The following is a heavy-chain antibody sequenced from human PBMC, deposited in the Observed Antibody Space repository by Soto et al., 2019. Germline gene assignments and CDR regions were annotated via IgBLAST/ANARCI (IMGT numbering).Heavy chain of an antibody. V-gene: IGHV2-5*02. CDR2: IYWDDDE. D-gene: IGHD3-10*01. J-gene: IGHJ4*02. CDR1: GFSLTTDGEG. CDR3: AHSRNLITDDAQVGDFDY. Sequence: QISLKESGPPLVKPTQTLKLTCSFSGFSLTTDGEGVGWVRQPPGEALEWLALIYWDDDERYSPSLKTRLTITKDPSKNQVVLIMTNMDPVDTATYYCAHSRNLITDDAQVGDFDYWGQGTLVTVSS.